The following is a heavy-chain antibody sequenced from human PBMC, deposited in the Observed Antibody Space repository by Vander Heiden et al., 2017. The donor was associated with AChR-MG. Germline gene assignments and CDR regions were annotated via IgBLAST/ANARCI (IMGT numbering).Heavy chain of an antibody. D-gene: IGHD3-22*01. Sequence: QVQLQESGPGLVQPSQTLSLTCTVSGGSISSGGYYWSWIRQHPGKGLEWIGYIYYSGSTYYNPSLKSRVTISGDTSKNQFSLKLSSVTAADTAGYYCARVRGGTSSGYYYYFDYWGQGTLVTVSS. J-gene: IGHJ4*02. CDR1: GGSISSGGYY. CDR2: IYYSGST. V-gene: IGHV4-31*03. CDR3: ARVRGGTSSGYYYYFDY.